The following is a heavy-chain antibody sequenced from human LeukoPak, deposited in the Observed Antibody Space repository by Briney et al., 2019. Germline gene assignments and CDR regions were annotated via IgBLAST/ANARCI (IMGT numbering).Heavy chain of an antibody. CDR2: IYSDDTT. D-gene: IGHD4-23*01. Sequence: GGSLRLSCAVSGFTVSGNYMSWIRQGPGKGLEWVSLIYSDDTTLYADSVKGRFTISRDISKNTLYLQMSSLRAEDTAVYYCARRAGGYSHPYDYWGQGVLVTVSS. CDR3: ARRAGGYSHPYDY. CDR1: GFTVSGNY. V-gene: IGHV3-53*01. J-gene: IGHJ4*02.